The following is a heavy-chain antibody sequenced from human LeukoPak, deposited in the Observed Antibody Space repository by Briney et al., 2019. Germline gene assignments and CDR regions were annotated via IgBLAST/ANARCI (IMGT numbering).Heavy chain of an antibody. CDR2: INSDGSGT. V-gene: IGHV3-74*01. D-gene: IGHD2-2*01. Sequence: QPGGSLRLSCAASGFTFSSYWMHWVRHAPGKGLVWVSRINSDGSGTNYADSVKGRFTISRDNAKNTLYLQMNSLRGEDTAVYYCARAEDCTSTSCPRAFDNWGQGTMVTVSS. J-gene: IGHJ3*02. CDR1: GFTFSSYW. CDR3: ARAEDCTSTSCPRAFDN.